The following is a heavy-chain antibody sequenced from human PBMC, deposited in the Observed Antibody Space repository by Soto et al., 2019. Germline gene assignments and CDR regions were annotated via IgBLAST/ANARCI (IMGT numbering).Heavy chain of an antibody. V-gene: IGHV3-30*18. CDR1: GFTFSSYG. D-gene: IGHD7-27*01. Sequence: QVQLVQSGGGVVQPGRSLRLSCAASGFTFSSYGLHWVHQAPGKGLEWVAVISYDGNNKYYADSVKGRFTISRDNSKNTLYLQMNSLRAEDTAVYYCAKPGAATSGDWGYFDYWGQGTLVTVSS. CDR2: ISYDGNNK. CDR3: AKPGAATSGDWGYFDY. J-gene: IGHJ4*02.